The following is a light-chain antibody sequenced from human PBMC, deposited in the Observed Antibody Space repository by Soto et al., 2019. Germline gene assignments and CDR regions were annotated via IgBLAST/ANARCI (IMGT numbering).Light chain of an antibody. CDR2: GAS. CDR3: QKYNNWPVN. J-gene: IGKJ4*01. V-gene: IGKV3D-15*01. Sequence: EILMTHSPATLSESPVETTRLSCSASQSINSDVAWYQQKVGQTPRLLIHGASTRATGIEARFSGSGSGTEFTLTIRGIQSEDFDTYYCQKYNNWPVNFGGGPTVDIK. CDR1: QSINSD.